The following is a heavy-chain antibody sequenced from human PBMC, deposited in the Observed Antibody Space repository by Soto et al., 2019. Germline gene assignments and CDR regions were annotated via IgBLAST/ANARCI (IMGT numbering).Heavy chain of an antibody. J-gene: IGHJ3*02. D-gene: IGHD3-22*01. CDR3: AADHSGGYYYFKAFDI. Sequence: AVKVSCKAFGFTFTSSAVQWGRPARGQRLEWIGWIVVGSGNTNYAQKFQERVTITRDMSTSTAYMELSSLRSEDTAVYYYAADHSGGYYYFKAFDIWGQGTMVTVSS. V-gene: IGHV1-58*01. CDR1: GFTFTSSA. CDR2: IVVGSGNT.